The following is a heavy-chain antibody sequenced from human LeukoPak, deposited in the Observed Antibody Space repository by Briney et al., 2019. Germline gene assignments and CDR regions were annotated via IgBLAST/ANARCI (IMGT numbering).Heavy chain of an antibody. Sequence: SETLSLTCAVYGGSFSGYYWSWIRQPPGKRLEWIGEINHSGSTNYNPSLKSRVTISVDTSKNQFSLKLSSVTAADTAVYYCASRTVTTRWFDPWGQGTLVTVSS. CDR2: INHSGST. V-gene: IGHV4-34*01. CDR3: ASRTVTTRWFDP. J-gene: IGHJ5*02. D-gene: IGHD4-11*01. CDR1: GGSFSGYY.